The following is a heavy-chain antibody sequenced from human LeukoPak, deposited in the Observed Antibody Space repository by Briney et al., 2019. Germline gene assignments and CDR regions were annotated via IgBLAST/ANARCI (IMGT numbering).Heavy chain of an antibody. D-gene: IGHD1-14*01. CDR2: ISHIGST. CDR1: DASISGHY. Sequence: SETLSLTCTDSDASISGHYLTWLRQPPGKGLEWIGYISHIGSTNYNPSLKSRVTISVDASKNQFSLKLTSVTAADTAVYYCARDRISINALDMWGQGTMVTVSS. J-gene: IGHJ3*02. CDR3: ARDRISINALDM. V-gene: IGHV4-59*11.